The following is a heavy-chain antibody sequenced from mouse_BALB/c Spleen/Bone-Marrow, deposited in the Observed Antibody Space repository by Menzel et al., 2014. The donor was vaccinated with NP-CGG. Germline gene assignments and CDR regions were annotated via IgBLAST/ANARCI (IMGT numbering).Heavy chain of an antibody. J-gene: IGHJ2*01. CDR3: AREANWNFDY. D-gene: IGHD4-1*01. Sequence: QVQLKDSGPELVKPGAPVRISCKAAGYTFTSYYIHWVKQRPGQGLEWIGWIYPGNVNTKYNEKFKGKATLTADKSSSTAYIQLSSLTSEDSAVYFCAREANWNFDYWGQGTTLTVSS. V-gene: IGHV1S56*01. CDR2: IYPGNVNT. CDR1: GYTFTSYY.